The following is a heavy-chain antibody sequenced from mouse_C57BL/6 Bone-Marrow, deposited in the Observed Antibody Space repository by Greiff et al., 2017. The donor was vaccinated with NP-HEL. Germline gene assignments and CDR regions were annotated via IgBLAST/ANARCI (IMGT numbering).Heavy chain of an antibody. V-gene: IGHV1-81*01. Sequence: VKLQESGAELARPGASVKLSCKASGYTFTSYGISWVKQRTGQGLEWIGEIYPRSGNTYYNEKFKGKATLTADKSSSTAYMELRSLTSEDSAVYFCVPFYYGSGYAMDYWGQGTSVTVSS. CDR1: GYTFTSYG. CDR3: VPFYYGSGYAMDY. J-gene: IGHJ4*01. D-gene: IGHD1-1*01. CDR2: IYPRSGNT.